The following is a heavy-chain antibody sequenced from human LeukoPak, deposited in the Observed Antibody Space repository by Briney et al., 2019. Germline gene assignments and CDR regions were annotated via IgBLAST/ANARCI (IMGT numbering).Heavy chain of an antibody. CDR2: IYSGGST. J-gene: IGHJ4*02. D-gene: IGHD4-23*01. Sequence: GGSLRLSCAASRFTASSNYMSWVPQAPGMGLEWVSVIYSGGSTYYADSVKGRFTISRANSKNTLYLQMNSLRAEDTAVYYCARETRGDGGTLFVYWGEGALVTVSS. CDR3: ARETRGDGGTLFVY. V-gene: IGHV3-66*01. CDR1: RFTASSNY.